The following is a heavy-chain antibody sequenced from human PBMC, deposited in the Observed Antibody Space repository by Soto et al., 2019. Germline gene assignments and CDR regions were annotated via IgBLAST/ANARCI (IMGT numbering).Heavy chain of an antibody. Sequence: ASVKVSCKASGYSFTDYHIHWVRQAPGQGLEWLGRINPKSGGTSTAQKFQGWVTMTTDTSISTASMELTRLTSDDTAIYYCARGDSTDCSNGVCSFFYHHDMDVWGQGTTVTVSS. V-gene: IGHV1-2*04. D-gene: IGHD2-8*01. CDR1: GYSFTDYH. CDR3: ARGDSTDCSNGVCSFFYHHDMDV. CDR2: INPKSGGT. J-gene: IGHJ6*02.